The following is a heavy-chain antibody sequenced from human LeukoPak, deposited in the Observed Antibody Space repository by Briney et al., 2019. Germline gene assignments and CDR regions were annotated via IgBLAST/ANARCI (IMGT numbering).Heavy chain of an antibody. D-gene: IGHD3-22*01. CDR3: ARVKRLMDSSGYYYVGLDY. J-gene: IGHJ4*02. CDR2: IYYSGST. V-gene: IGHV4-59*11. CDR1: GGSISSHY. Sequence: PSETLSLTCTVSGGSISSHYWSWIRQPPGKGLEWIWYIYYSGSTNYNPSLKSRVTISVDTSKNQFSLKLSSVTAADTAVYYCARVKRLMDSSGYYYVGLDYWGQGTLVTVSS.